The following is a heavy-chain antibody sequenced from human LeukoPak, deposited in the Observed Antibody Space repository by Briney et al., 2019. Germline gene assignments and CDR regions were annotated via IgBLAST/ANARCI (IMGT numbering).Heavy chain of an antibody. V-gene: IGHV4-4*09. CDR1: GGSISSYY. J-gene: IGHJ4*02. CDR3: ARGRADVVPLDY. CDR2: IYTSGTT. D-gene: IGHD2-2*01. Sequence: SETLSLTCTVSGGSISSYYWSWIRQPPGKGLECIGYIYTSGTTNYNPSLESRVTISVDTSKNQFSLKLSSVTAADTAVYYSARGRADVVPLDYWGQGTLVTVSS.